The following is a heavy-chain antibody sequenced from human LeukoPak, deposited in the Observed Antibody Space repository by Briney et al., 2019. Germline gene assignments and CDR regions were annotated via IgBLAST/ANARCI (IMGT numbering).Heavy chain of an antibody. Sequence: PGGSLRLSCAASGFTFSSYWMHWVRQAPRKGMVWVSRINGDRSTTSYADSVKGRFTISRGNAKNTLYLQMSSLRVEDTAVYYCARSRSSGFDSWGQGTLVTVSS. D-gene: IGHD1-26*01. V-gene: IGHV3-74*01. CDR1: GFTFSSYW. CDR3: ARSRSSGFDS. J-gene: IGHJ4*02. CDR2: INGDRSTT.